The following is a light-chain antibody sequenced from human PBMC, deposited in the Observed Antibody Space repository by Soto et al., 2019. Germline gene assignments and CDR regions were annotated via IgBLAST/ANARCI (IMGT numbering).Light chain of an antibody. CDR3: QQYGSSPRT. V-gene: IGKV3-20*01. CDR1: QDVGTNY. Sequence: EIVLTQSPGTLSLSPGEGATLSCRSSQDVGTNYLAWYQQKPGQAPRLLIFGASSRASGVPGRFSGSGSGTDFTLTISRLEPEDFAVYFCQQYGSSPRTFGQGTKLEIK. CDR2: GAS. J-gene: IGKJ2*01.